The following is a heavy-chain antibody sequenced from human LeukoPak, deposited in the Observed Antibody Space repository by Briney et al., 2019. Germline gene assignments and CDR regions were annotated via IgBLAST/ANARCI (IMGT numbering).Heavy chain of an antibody. Sequence: GSLKLSCAASGFTFSGSAMHWVRQASGKGLEWVGRIRSKTNDYATAYAASVKGRFTISRDDSKNTAYLQMNNLKTEDTAVYYCTRIGPTTADYWGQGTLVTVSS. CDR3: TRIGPTTADY. CDR2: IRSKTNDYAT. J-gene: IGHJ4*02. V-gene: IGHV3-73*01. D-gene: IGHD5-12*01. CDR1: GFTFSGSA.